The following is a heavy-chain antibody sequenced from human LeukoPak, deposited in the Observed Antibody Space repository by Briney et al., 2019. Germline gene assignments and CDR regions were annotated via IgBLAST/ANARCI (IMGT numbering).Heavy chain of an antibody. CDR3: TRKYSSDWSFDY. D-gene: IGHD6-13*01. CDR2: IYYSGST. CDR1: GGSISRYY. J-gene: IGHJ4*02. V-gene: IGHV4-59*08. Sequence: PSETLSLTCTVSGGSISRYYWSWIRQPPGKGLEWIGYIYYSGSTDYNPSLKSRVTISVDTSKNQFSLKLISMTAADTAVYYCTRKYSSDWSFDYWGQGTLVTVSS.